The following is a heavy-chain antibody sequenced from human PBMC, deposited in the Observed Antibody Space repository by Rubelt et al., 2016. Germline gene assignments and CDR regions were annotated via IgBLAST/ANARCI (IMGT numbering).Heavy chain of an antibody. Sequence: QVQLQQWGAGLLKPSETLSLTCAVYGGSFSVYYWSWIRQPPGKGLEWIGEINHSGSTNYNPSLKRSLTISVETAKKQCSLKLSSVTAAGTAVYYRAGGRHRSTHDGFDIWGQGTMVTVSS. D-gene: IGHD6-13*01. CDR2: INHSGST. V-gene: IGHV4-34*01. CDR1: GGSFSVYY. J-gene: IGHJ3*02. CDR3: AGGRHRSTHDGFDI.